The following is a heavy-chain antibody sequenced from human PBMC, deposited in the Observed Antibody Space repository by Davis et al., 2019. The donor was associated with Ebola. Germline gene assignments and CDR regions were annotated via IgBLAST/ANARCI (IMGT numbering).Heavy chain of an antibody. Sequence: SETLSLTCTVPGGSTSSYYWSWIRQPPGKGLEWTGYIYYSGSTNYNPSLMSRVTISVDTSKNQFSLKLSSVTAADTAVYYCARLTGSCSGGTCYPWGQGTLVTVSS. CDR1: GGSTSSYY. J-gene: IGHJ5*02. V-gene: IGHV4-59*08. D-gene: IGHD2-15*01. CDR2: IYYSGST. CDR3: ARLTGSCSGGTCYP.